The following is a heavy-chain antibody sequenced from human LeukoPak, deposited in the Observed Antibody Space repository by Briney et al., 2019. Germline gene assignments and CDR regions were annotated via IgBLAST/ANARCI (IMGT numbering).Heavy chain of an antibody. CDR1: GFTFSSYG. V-gene: IGHV3-33*01. Sequence: GGSLRLSCAASGFTFSSYGMHWVRQAPGKGLEWVAVIWYDGSNKYYADSVKGRFTISRDNSKNTLYLQMNSLRAEDTAVYYCARRDSSSYWYFDLWGRGTLVTVSS. CDR2: IWYDGSNK. CDR3: ARRDSSSYWYFDL. D-gene: IGHD3-22*01. J-gene: IGHJ2*01.